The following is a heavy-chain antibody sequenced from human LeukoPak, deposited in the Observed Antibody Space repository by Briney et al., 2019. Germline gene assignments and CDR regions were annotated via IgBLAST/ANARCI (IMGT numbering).Heavy chain of an antibody. CDR3: ARTGRAFITTTYGMDV. V-gene: IGHV3-7*03. CDR2: IKEDGSES. CDR1: GFKFDDYW. J-gene: IGHJ6*02. D-gene: IGHD3-22*01. Sequence: GGSLRLSCATSGFKFDDYWMTWVRQAPGKGLEWVASIKEDGSESHYVGSVKGRFTISRDNAKNSLYVQMNSLRVEDTAVYYCARTGRAFITTTYGMDVWGQGTTVTVSS.